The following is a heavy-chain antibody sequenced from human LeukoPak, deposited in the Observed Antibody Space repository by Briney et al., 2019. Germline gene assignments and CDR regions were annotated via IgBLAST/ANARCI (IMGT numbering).Heavy chain of an antibody. CDR3: ARVGIGGYYFDY. V-gene: IGHV4-34*01. D-gene: IGHD7-27*01. CDR2: INHSGST. Sequence: SETLSLTCTVSGGSISSYYWSWIRQPPGKGLEWIGEINHSGSTNYNPSLKSRVTISVDTSKNQFSLKLSSVTAADTAVYYCARVGIGGYYFDYWGQGTLVTVSS. J-gene: IGHJ4*02. CDR1: GGSISSYY.